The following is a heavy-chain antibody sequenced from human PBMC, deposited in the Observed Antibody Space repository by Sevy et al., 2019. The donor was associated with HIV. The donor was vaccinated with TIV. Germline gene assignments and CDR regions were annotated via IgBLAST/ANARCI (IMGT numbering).Heavy chain of an antibody. CDR1: GFTFSSYD. J-gene: IGHJ3*02. CDR2: ISGSGVST. V-gene: IGHV3-23*01. CDR3: AKSMGGFDAFDI. D-gene: IGHD6-25*01. Sequence: GGSLRLSCAASGFTFSSYDMSWVRQAPGKGLEWVSVISGSGVSTYYADSVKGRFTISRDNSKNTLYLQLNSLRAEDTAVYYCAKSMGGFDAFDIWGQGTMATVSS.